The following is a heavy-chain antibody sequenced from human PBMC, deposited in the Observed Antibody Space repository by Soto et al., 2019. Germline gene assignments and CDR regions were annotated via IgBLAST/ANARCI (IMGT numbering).Heavy chain of an antibody. D-gene: IGHD3-22*01. CDR2: ISGSGDYA. V-gene: IGHV3-23*01. CDR1: GFTFSSYA. CDR3: ACSPLYYDSSGYISDY. J-gene: IGHJ4*02. Sequence: EVQLLESGGGLVPPGGSLRLSCAASGFTFSSYAMSWVRQAPGKGLEWVSAISGSGDYADYADSVKGRVTICRDNSKDTLFLRASSLIVEDTAVYYCACSPLYYDSSGYISDYWGQGTLVTVAS.